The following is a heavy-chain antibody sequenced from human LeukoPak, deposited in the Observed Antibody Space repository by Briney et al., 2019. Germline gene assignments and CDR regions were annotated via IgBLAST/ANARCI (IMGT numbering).Heavy chain of an antibody. Sequence: SVKVSCKASGGTFSSYAISWVRQAPGQGLEWMGGIIPIYGTANNAQKFQGRVTITADESTTTAYMELSSLRSEDTAVYYCAREGGQTLDYYGSGSSLDYWGQGTLVIVSS. D-gene: IGHD3-10*01. CDR1: GGTFSSYA. V-gene: IGHV1-69*13. CDR2: IIPIYGTA. J-gene: IGHJ4*02. CDR3: AREGGQTLDYYGSGSSLDY.